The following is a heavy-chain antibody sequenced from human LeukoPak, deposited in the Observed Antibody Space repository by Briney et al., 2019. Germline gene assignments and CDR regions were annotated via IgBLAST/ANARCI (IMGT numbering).Heavy chain of an antibody. CDR3: ARDRTVTVTFSDPPEEYYFDY. Sequence: SETLSLTCTVSGGSISSSSYYWGWIRQPPGKGLEWIGSIYYSGSTYYNPSLKSRVTISVDTSKNQFSLKLSSVTAADTAVYYCARDRTVTVTFSDPPEEYYFDYWGQGTLVTVSS. CDR1: GGSISSSSYY. CDR2: IYYSGST. D-gene: IGHD4-17*01. V-gene: IGHV4-39*07. J-gene: IGHJ4*02.